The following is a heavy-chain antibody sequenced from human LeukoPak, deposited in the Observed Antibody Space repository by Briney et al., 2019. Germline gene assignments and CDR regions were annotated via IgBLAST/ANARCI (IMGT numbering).Heavy chain of an antibody. CDR3: ARDLAWGAFDY. D-gene: IGHD7-27*01. J-gene: IGHJ4*02. V-gene: IGHV3-23*01. CDR2: VSPPGGGT. Sequence: GGSLRLSCAASGFTFSSYSMNWVRQAPGKRLEWLSGVSPPGGGTYYADSVKGRFTISRDDSKNTLSLQMNSLRVEDTAVYYCARDLAWGAFDYWGQGTLVTVSS. CDR1: GFTFSSYS.